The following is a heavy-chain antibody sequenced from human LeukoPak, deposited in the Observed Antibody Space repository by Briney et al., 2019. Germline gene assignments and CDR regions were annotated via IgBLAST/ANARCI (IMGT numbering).Heavy chain of an antibody. CDR3: ARDLRAGDMDV. CDR1: GGSISSYY. Sequence: SETLSLTCTVSGGSISSYYWSWIRQPAGKGLEWIGRMYTSGSTNYNPPLKSRVTISVDKSKNQFSLKLNSVTAADTAVYYCARDLRAGDMDVWGKGTTVTVSS. D-gene: IGHD3-10*01. J-gene: IGHJ6*03. V-gene: IGHV4-4*07. CDR2: MYTSGST.